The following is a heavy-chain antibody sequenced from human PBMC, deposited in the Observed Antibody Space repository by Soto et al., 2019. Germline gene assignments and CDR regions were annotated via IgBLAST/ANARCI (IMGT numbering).Heavy chain of an antibody. Sequence: ASVKVSCKASGDTLTSHWMRWVRQAPGQGLEWMGVINPSGESTSYAQKLQGRLTMTRDTSTNTVYMEVRSLRSEDTAVYYCARDNFYEISGSKGWYFDLWGRGTLVTVSS. CDR3: ARDNFYEISGSKGWYFDL. V-gene: IGHV1-46*04. D-gene: IGHD3-22*01. CDR1: GDTLTSHW. J-gene: IGHJ2*01. CDR2: INPSGEST.